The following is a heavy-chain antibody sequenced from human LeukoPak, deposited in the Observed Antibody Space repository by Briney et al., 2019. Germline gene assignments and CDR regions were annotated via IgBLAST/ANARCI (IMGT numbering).Heavy chain of an antibody. CDR2: INPSGGST. CDR1: GYTFTSYY. D-gene: IGHD3-10*01. V-gene: IGHV1-46*01. Sequence: ASVKVSCKASGYTFTSYYMHWVRQAPGQGLKWMGIINPSGGSTSYAQKFQGRVTITRDTSASTAYMELSSLRSEDTAVYYCARVPRNYYAPHWGQGTLVTVSS. CDR3: ARVPRNYYAPH. J-gene: IGHJ4*02.